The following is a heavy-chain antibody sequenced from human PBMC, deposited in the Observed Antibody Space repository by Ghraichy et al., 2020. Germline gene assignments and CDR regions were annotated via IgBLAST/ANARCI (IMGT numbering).Heavy chain of an antibody. Sequence: SETLSLTCTVSGYSISSGYYWGWIRQPPGKGLEWIGSIYHSGSTYYNPSLKSRVTISVDTSKNQFSLKLSSVTAADTAVYYCARDRHSSGREQDYWYFDLWGRGTLVTVSS. J-gene: IGHJ2*01. V-gene: IGHV4-38-2*02. CDR2: IYHSGST. D-gene: IGHD6-19*01. CDR1: GYSISSGYY. CDR3: ARDRHSSGREQDYWYFDL.